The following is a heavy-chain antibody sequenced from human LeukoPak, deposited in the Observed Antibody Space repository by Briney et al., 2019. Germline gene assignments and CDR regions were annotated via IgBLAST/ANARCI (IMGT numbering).Heavy chain of an antibody. CDR3: ARNGGRSGWYKPKRKYFQH. CDR2: MNPNSGNT. D-gene: IGHD6-19*01. J-gene: IGHJ1*01. Sequence: GASVKVSCKASGYTFTSYDINWVRQATGQGLEWMGWMNPNSGNTGYAQKFQGGVTMTRNTSISTAYMELSSLRSEDTAVYYCARNGGRSGWYKPKRKYFQHWGQGTLVTVSS. V-gene: IGHV1-8*01. CDR1: GYTFTSYD.